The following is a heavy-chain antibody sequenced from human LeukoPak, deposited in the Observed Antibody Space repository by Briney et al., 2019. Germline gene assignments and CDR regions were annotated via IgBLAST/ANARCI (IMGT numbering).Heavy chain of an antibody. Sequence: GASVKVSCKASGGTFSSYAISWVRQAPGQGLEWMGGIIPIFGTANYAQKFQGRVTITADESTSTAYMELSSLRSEDTAVYYCARDMSYSYGSFFDHWGQGTLVTVSS. CDR1: GGTFSSYA. CDR3: ARDMSYSYGSFFDH. D-gene: IGHD5-18*01. V-gene: IGHV1-69*13. J-gene: IGHJ4*02. CDR2: IIPIFGTA.